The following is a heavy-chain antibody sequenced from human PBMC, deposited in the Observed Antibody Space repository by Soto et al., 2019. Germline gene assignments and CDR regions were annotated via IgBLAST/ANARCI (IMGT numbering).Heavy chain of an antibody. CDR3: ARDAIAVAGITYYYCMDV. J-gene: IGHJ6*02. Sequence: GASVKVSCKASGYTFTSHGISWVRQAPGQGLEWMGWISAYNGNTNYAQKLQGRVTMTTDTSTSTAYMELRSLRSDDTAVYYCARDAIAVAGITYYYCMDVWGQGTTVTVSS. CDR2: ISAYNGNT. CDR1: GYTFTSHG. V-gene: IGHV1-18*01. D-gene: IGHD6-19*01.